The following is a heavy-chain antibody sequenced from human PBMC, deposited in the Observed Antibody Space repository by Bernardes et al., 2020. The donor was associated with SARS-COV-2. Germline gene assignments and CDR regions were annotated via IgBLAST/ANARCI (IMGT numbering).Heavy chain of an antibody. CDR3: AKDGGYCSSTSCYHTGLSYYYGMDV. D-gene: IGHD2-2*01. J-gene: IGHJ6*02. V-gene: IGHV3-23*01. CDR1: GFTFSSYA. CDR2: ISGSGGST. Sequence: GGSLRLSCAASGFTFSSYAMSWVRQAPGKGLEWVSAISGSGGSTYYADSVKGRFTISRDNSKNTLYLQMNSLRAEDTAVYYCAKDGGYCSSTSCYHTGLSYYYGMDVWGQGTTVTVSS.